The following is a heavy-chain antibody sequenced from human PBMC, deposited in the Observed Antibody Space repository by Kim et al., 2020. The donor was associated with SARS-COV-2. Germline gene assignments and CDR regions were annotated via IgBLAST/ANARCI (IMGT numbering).Heavy chain of an antibody. D-gene: IGHD3-9*01. J-gene: IGHJ3*02. CDR3: ARDDWQRADAVEI. Sequence: ADSVKGRFTISRDNSKNTLYLQMNSLRAEDTAVYYCARDDWQRADAVEIWGQGTMVTVSS. V-gene: IGHV3-30*07.